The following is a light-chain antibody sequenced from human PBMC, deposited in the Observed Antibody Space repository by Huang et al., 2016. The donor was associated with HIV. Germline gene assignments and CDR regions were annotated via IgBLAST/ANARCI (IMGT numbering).Light chain of an antibody. CDR1: RDIASN. J-gene: IGKJ4*01. V-gene: IGKV1-33*01. CDR3: QQFDNLPLV. CDR2: EAS. Sequence: DIQMTQSPPSLSASVGDTVTITCQASRDIASNLNWYQQKPGEAPKVLIYEASNLEAGVPSRFSGRGSGTHFTVTISRLQPEDGATYYCQQFDNLPLVFGGGTKVEI.